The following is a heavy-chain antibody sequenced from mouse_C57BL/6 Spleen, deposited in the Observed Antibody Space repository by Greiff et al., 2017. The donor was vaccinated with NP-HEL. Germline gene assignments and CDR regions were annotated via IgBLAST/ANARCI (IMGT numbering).Heavy chain of an antibody. CDR1: GYAFSSYW. V-gene: IGHV1-80*01. J-gene: IGHJ1*03. CDR2: IYPGDGDT. CDR3: ASAGDSNYVPSWYFDV. Sequence: LQESGAELVKPGASVKISCKASGYAFSSYWMNWVKQRPGKGLEWIGQIYPGDGDTNYNGKFKGKATLTADKSSGTADMQLSSLTTEDSAGEFCASAGDSNYVPSWYFDVWGTGTTVTVSS. D-gene: IGHD2-5*01.